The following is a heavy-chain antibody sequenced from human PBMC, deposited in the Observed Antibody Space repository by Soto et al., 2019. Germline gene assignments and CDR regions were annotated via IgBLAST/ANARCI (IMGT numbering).Heavy chain of an antibody. D-gene: IGHD3-22*01. CDR2: ISSSSSYI. Sequence: EVQLVESGGGLVKPGGSLRLSCAASEFTFSTYSMNWVRQAPGKGLEWVSSISSSSSYIYYADSVKGRFTISRDNAKNSLYLKMNSLRAEDTDVYYCARVVDYYDPYYYYGMDVWGQGTTVTVSS. V-gene: IGHV3-21*01. CDR3: ARVVDYYDPYYYYGMDV. CDR1: EFTFSTYS. J-gene: IGHJ6*02.